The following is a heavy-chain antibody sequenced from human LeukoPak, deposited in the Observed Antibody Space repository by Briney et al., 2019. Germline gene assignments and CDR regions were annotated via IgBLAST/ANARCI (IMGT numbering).Heavy chain of an antibody. Sequence: QSGGSLRLSWAASGFTFINYWMTWVRQAPGKGRGWFANIKQDEGEKYYVAYLKGRFTVSRDSTKTSVYLQMNRLRAEETAMYYCATPVGGVWSFDYWGQGTLVTVSS. CDR3: ATPVGGVWSFDY. D-gene: IGHD2-15*01. V-gene: IGHV3-7*01. CDR2: IKQDEGEK. CDR1: GFTFINYW. J-gene: IGHJ4*02.